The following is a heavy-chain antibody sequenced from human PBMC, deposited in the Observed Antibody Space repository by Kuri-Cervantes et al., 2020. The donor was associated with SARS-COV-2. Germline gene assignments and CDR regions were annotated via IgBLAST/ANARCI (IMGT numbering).Heavy chain of an antibody. CDR1: GFAFSNYG. J-gene: IGHJ6*02. CDR3: AKVAEEDSSGWYPDYYYGMDV. V-gene: IGHV3-30*18. D-gene: IGHD6-19*01. Sequence: GESLKISCAASGFAFSNYGMHRVRQAPGKGLEWVAVISYDGSNKYYADSVKGRFTISRDNSKNTLYLQMNSLRAEDTAVYYCAKVAEEDSSGWYPDYYYGMDVWGQGTTVTVSS. CDR2: ISYDGSNK.